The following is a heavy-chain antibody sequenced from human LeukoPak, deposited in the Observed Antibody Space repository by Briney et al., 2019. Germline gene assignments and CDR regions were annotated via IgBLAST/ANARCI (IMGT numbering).Heavy chain of an antibody. CDR1: GGSISSSSYY. CDR3: ARESRRIAAAGPSYYMDV. J-gene: IGHJ6*03. Sequence: PSETLSLTCTVSGGSISSSSYYWGWLRQPPGKGLEWIGSIYYSGSTYYNPSLKSRVTISVDTSKNQFSLMANSVTAADTAVYYCARESRRIAAAGPSYYMDVWGRGTTVTVSS. CDR2: IYYSGST. V-gene: IGHV4-39*07. D-gene: IGHD6-13*01.